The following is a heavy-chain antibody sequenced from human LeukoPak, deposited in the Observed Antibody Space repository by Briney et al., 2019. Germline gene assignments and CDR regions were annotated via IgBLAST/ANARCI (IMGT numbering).Heavy chain of an antibody. CDR3: ARNVYYYYMDV. V-gene: IGHV4-59*08. CDR1: GGSISSYY. Sequence: SETLSLTCTVSGGSISSYYWSWIRQPPGKGLEWIGYIYYSGTTNYNPSLKSRVTISVDTSKNQFSLKLSSVTAADTAVYYCARNVYYYYMDVWGKGTTVTVSS. CDR2: IYYSGTT. J-gene: IGHJ6*03.